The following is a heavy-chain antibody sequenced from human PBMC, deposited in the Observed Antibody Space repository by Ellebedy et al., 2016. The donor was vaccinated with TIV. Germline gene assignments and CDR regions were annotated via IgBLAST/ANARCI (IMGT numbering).Heavy chain of an antibody. CDR1: GGSISSYY. J-gene: IGHJ6*02. Sequence: MPSETLSLTCTVSGGSISSYYWSWIRQPPGKGLEWIGYIYYSGSTTYNPSLTSRVTISVDTSKNQFSLKLSSVTAADTAVYYCARGEVTLYYYGMDVWGQGTTVTVSS. V-gene: IGHV4-59*01. CDR3: ARGEVTLYYYGMDV. CDR2: IYYSGST.